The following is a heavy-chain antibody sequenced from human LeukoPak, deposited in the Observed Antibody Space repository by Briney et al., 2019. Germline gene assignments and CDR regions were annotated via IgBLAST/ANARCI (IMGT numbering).Heavy chain of an antibody. CDR2: IYPGDSDT. J-gene: IGHJ5*02. Sequence: GESLKISCKGSGYSFTSYWIDWVRQMPGKGLEWMGIIYPGDSDTRYSPSFQGQVTISADKSISTAYLQWSSLKASDTAMYYCARLRSSGGRPNWFDPWGQGTLVTVSS. CDR3: ARLRSSGGRPNWFDP. D-gene: IGHD2-15*01. V-gene: IGHV5-51*01. CDR1: GYSFTSYW.